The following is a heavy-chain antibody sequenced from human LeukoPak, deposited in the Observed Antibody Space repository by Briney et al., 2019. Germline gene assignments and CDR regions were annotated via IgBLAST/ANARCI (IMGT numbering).Heavy chain of an antibody. J-gene: IGHJ6*03. V-gene: IGHV4-59*08. CDR3: ARHPGQYSYMDV. CDR2: IDYSGST. CDR1: GDSIRTYF. Sequence: SETLSLTCTVSGDSIRTYFWSWIRQPRGKGLEWIGYIDYSGSTHYNPSLKSRLTISVDTSKNQFFLSLSSVTAADTAVYYCARHPGQYSYMDVWGKGTTVTV.